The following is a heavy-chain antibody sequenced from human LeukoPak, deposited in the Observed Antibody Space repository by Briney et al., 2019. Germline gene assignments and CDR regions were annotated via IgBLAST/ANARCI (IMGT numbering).Heavy chain of an antibody. CDR1: RFTFSNYN. CDR3: ARGTLDGILNGYFYCLDY. D-gene: IGHD3-9*01. J-gene: IGHJ4*02. V-gene: IGHV3-21*04. Sequence: GGSLRLSCAASRFTFSNYNMNWVRQAPGKGLEWVSSIICSRRYIYYADSVTGRFTISSNNSKNTLYLQMNILRVEDTAVYYCARGTLDGILNGYFYCLDYWGQGTVVTVSS. CDR2: IICSRRYI.